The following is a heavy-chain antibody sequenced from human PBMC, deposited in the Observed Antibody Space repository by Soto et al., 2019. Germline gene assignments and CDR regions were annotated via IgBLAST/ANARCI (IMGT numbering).Heavy chain of an antibody. V-gene: IGHV4-4*07. CDR2: IYASGST. Sequence: QVQLQESGPGLVKPSETLSLTCTVSGGSISSYYWSWIRQPAGKGLELIGRIYASGSTNYSPSLKSRVTMSVDTSKNQFSLKLSSVIAADTAVYYCARDYYGSASYDNYYYYGMDVWGQGTTVTVSS. CDR1: GGSISSYY. CDR3: ARDYYGSASYDNYYYYGMDV. J-gene: IGHJ6*02. D-gene: IGHD3-10*01.